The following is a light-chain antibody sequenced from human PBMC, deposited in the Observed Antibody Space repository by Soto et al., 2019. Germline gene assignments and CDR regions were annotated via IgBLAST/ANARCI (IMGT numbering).Light chain of an antibody. CDR3: SSYTTTSTPFV. J-gene: IGLJ1*01. Sequence: SVLTRPASVSWSAGQSITIAGTATSSDVGGYNSVSWFQKHPGQAPKLIIYDVSHRPSGVSNRFSGSKSAYTASLTISGLQAEDEADYYCSSYTTTSTPFVFGSGTKV. V-gene: IGLV2-14*03. CDR1: SSDVGGYNS. CDR2: DVS.